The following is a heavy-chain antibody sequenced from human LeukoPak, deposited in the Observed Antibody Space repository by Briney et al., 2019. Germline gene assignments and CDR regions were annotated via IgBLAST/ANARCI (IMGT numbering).Heavy chain of an antibody. CDR3: ARRDYTSGRTYFHH. V-gene: IGHV5-51*01. Sequence: GASLKISCKGSGYIFANYWIGWVRQMPGKGLEWIGVIYPGDSDTRYSPSFQGQVTISVDKSNSTAYLQWSSLKASDTAMYYCARRDYTSGRTYFHHWGQGTLVTVSS. J-gene: IGHJ1*01. CDR1: GYIFANYW. CDR2: IYPGDSDT. D-gene: IGHD6-19*01.